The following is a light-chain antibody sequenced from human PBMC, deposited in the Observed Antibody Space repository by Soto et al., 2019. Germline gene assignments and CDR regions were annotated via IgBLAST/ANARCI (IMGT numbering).Light chain of an antibody. CDR1: QSVSTY. Sequence: EIVLTQSPATLSLSPGERATLSCRASQSVSTYLAWYQQKPGQAPRLLIYDASSRAAGIPARFSGSGSGTDFTLTITSLEPEAFAVYYCQQRSNWPSTFGGGTKVEI. CDR2: DAS. J-gene: IGKJ4*01. CDR3: QQRSNWPST. V-gene: IGKV3-11*01.